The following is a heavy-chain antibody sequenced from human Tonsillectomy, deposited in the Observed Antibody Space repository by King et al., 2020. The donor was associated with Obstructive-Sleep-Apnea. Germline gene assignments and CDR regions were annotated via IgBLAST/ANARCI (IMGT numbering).Heavy chain of an antibody. V-gene: IGHV2-5*02. D-gene: IGHD7-27*01. CDR1: GFSLSNSGVG. CDR3: AHRLLGLDDAFDI. J-gene: IGHJ3*02. CDR2: IYWEEDK. Sequence: TLKESGPTLVKPTQTLTLTCTFSGFSLSNSGVGVGCIRQPPGTALAWVVLIYWEEDKRYRPSLKNRLTSTKDTSKNQVVLTMTNMDPVDTATYYCAHRLLGLDDAFDIWGQGTMVTVSS.